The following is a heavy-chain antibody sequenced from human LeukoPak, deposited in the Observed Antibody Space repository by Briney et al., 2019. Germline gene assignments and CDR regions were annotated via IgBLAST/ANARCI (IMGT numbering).Heavy chain of an antibody. Sequence: SETLSLTCTVSGGSISSYYWSWIRQPPGKGLEWIGYIYYSGSTNYNPSLKSRVTISVDTSKNQFSLKLSSVTAADTAVYYCARMRDAFDIWGQGTMVTVSS. CDR3: ARMRDAFDI. CDR1: GGSISSYY. CDR2: IYYSGST. V-gene: IGHV4-59*01. J-gene: IGHJ3*02.